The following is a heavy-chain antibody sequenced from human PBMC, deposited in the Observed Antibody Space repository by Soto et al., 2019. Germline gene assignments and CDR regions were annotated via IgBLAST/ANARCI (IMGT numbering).Heavy chain of an antibody. D-gene: IGHD7-27*01. Sequence: AETLSLTCTVSGGSIRNSNYFWGWIRQPPGKGLECIGSIYYSGSTYYNPSLKSRVTISADTSKNQFSLKLNSVTAADTAVYYCARPPTANLDAFEIWGQGTMVTVSS. CDR1: GGSIRNSNYF. CDR3: ARPPTANLDAFEI. J-gene: IGHJ3*02. V-gene: IGHV4-39*01. CDR2: IYYSGST.